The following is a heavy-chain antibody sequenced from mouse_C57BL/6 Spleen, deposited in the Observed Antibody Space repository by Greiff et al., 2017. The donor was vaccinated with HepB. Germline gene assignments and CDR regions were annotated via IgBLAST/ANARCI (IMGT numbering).Heavy chain of an antibody. CDR3: ARRFITTVVAGDY. J-gene: IGHJ2*01. Sequence: QVQLQQPGAELVKPGASVKMSCKASGYTFTSYWITWVKQRPGQGLEWIGDIYPGSGSTNYNEKFKSKATLTVDTSSSTAYMQLSSLTSEDSAVYDCARRFITTVVAGDYWGQGTTLTVSS. CDR2: IYPGSGST. V-gene: IGHV1-55*01. D-gene: IGHD1-1*01. CDR1: GYTFTSYW.